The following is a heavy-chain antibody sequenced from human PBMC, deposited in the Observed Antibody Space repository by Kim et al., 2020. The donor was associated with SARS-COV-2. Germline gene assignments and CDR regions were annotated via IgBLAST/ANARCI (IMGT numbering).Heavy chain of an antibody. D-gene: IGHD3-16*01. CDR2: ISGYGNST. CDR3: VKKRTGSSFGDFDN. Sequence: GGYLRLSCSVSGFTFKSHAMHGVRQCTGKGPEYGSGISGYGNSTYYAEAVKGRFTISRDSCKNTVFRQMTSLTKGDTAVYYCVKKRTGSSFGDFDNWGQG. V-gene: IGHV3-64D*06. CDR1: GFTFKSHA. J-gene: IGHJ4*02.